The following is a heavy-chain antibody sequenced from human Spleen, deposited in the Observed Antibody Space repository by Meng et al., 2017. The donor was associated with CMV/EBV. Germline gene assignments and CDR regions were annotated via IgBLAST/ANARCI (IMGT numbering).Heavy chain of an antibody. CDR3: ARRIQPYYFDY. Sequence: SCAASGFTFSSYAMPWVRQAPGKGLEWVAVISYDGSNKYYADSVKGRFTISRDNSKNTLYLQMNSLRAEDTAVYYCARRIQPYYFDYWGQGTLVTVSS. CDR1: GFTFSSYA. CDR2: ISYDGSNK. D-gene: IGHD5-18*01. V-gene: IGHV3-30*04. J-gene: IGHJ4*02.